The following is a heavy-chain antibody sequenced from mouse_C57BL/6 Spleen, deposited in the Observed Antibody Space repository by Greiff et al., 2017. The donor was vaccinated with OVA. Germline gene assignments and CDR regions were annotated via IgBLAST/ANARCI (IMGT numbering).Heavy chain of an antibody. CDR3: ARPYSNYPYYFDY. CDR2: IYPGDGDT. Sequence: VQLQESGPELVKPGASVKISCKASGYAFSSSWMNWVKQRPGKGLEWIGRIYPGDGDTNYNGKFKGKATLTADKSSSTAYMQLSSLTSEDSAVYFCARPYSNYPYYFDYWGQGTTLTVSS. CDR1: GYAFSSSW. J-gene: IGHJ2*01. V-gene: IGHV1-82*01. D-gene: IGHD2-5*01.